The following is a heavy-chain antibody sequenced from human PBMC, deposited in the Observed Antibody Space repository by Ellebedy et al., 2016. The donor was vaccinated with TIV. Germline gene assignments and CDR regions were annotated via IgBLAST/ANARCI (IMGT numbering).Heavy chain of an antibody. CDR3: SGTRTNYHFEY. CDR2: IRNKDNADSI. V-gene: IGHV3-72*01. Sequence: GESLKISCAGSGFTLSYHFMDAVRQAPGKGLEWIGRIRNKDNADSISYAASVRGRFTVSRDDSDNLLYLNMNSLTIEDTSVYYCSGTRTNYHFEYWGQGTLVTVSS. J-gene: IGHJ4*02. CDR1: GFTLSYHF. D-gene: IGHD2-8*01.